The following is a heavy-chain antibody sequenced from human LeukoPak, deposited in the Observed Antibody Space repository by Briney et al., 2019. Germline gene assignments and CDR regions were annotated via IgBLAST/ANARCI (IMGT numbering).Heavy chain of an antibody. V-gene: IGHV4-39*01. CDR3: ARRAVRGVSTYYYYMDV. Sequence: PSETLSLTCTVSGGSISSSSYYWGWIRQPPGKGLEWIGSIYYSGSTYYNPSLKSRVTISVDTSKNQFSLKLSSVTAADTAVYYCARRAVRGVSTYYYYMDVWGKGTTVTISS. J-gene: IGHJ6*03. D-gene: IGHD3-10*01. CDR1: GGSISSSSYY. CDR2: IYYSGST.